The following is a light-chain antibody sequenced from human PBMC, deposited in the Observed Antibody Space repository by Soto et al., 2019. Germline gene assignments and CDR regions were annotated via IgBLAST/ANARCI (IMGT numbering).Light chain of an antibody. CDR2: DAS. CDR3: QQRSNWPRT. V-gene: IGKV3-11*01. CDR1: QSVSSS. Sequence: ELVLTQSPATLSLSPGERATLSCRASQSVSSSLAWYQQKPGQAPRLLIYDASNRATGIPARFSGSGSGTDFTLTISSLEPEDCAVYYCQQRSNWPRTFGQGTKLEIK. J-gene: IGKJ2*01.